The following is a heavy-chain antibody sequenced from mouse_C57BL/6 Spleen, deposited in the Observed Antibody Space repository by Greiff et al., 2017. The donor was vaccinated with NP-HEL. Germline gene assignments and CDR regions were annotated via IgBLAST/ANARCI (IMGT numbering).Heavy chain of an antibody. J-gene: IGHJ1*03. CDR2: IWWDDDK. D-gene: IGHD1-1*01. V-gene: IGHV8-8*01. Sequence: QVTLKECGPGILQPSQTLSLTCSFSGFSLSTFGMGVGWIRQPSGKGLEWLAHIWWDDDKYYNPALKSRLTISKDTSKNQVFLKIANVDTADTATYYCARMRITTVRGYFDVWGTGTTVTVSS. CDR1: GFSLSTFGMG. CDR3: ARMRITTVRGYFDV.